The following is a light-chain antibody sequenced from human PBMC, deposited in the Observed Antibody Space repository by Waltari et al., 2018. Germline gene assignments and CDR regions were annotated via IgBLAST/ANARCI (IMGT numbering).Light chain of an antibody. J-gene: IGLJ2*01. Sequence: QSVLSQPPSASGTPGQRVTISCSANSSNIGGNYVSWYQQHPGTAPKLLIYRNKQLPSVVPDRFSGSKSGTSADLAISGLRSEDEADYYCAAWDDSLSGPVFGGGTKLTVL. CDR3: AAWDDSLSGPV. V-gene: IGLV1-47*01. CDR1: SSNIGGNY. CDR2: RNK.